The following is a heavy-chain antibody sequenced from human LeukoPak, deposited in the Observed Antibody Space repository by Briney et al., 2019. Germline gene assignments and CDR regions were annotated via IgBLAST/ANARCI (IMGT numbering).Heavy chain of an antibody. CDR3: ARVAYGFGERYFDY. Sequence: PSETLSLTCAVYGGSFSGYYWSWIRQPPGKGLEWIGEINHSGSTNYNPSLKSRVTISVDTSKNQFSLKLSSVTAADTAVYYCARVAYGFGERYFDYWGQGTLVTVSS. V-gene: IGHV4-34*01. CDR1: GGSFSGYY. CDR2: INHSGST. D-gene: IGHD3-10*01. J-gene: IGHJ4*02.